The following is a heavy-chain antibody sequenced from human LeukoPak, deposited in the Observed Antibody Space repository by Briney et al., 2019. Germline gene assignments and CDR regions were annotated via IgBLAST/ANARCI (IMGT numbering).Heavy chain of an antibody. Sequence: SVKVSCKASGGTFSSYAISWVRQAPGQGLEWMGRIIPILGIANYAQKFQGRVAITADKSTSTAYMELSSLRPEDTAVYYCARDDSSGYYYPNYFDYWGQGTLVTVSS. V-gene: IGHV1-69*04. CDR3: ARDDSSGYYYPNYFDY. J-gene: IGHJ4*02. CDR1: GGTFSSYA. D-gene: IGHD3-22*01. CDR2: IIPILGIA.